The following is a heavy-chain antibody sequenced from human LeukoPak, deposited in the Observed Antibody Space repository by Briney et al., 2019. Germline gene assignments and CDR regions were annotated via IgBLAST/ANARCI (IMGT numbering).Heavy chain of an antibody. CDR2: ISSSGSTI. CDR3: ARRPHYSNYDAYYYMDV. Sequence: PGGSLRLYCAASGFTLSDYYMSWIRQAPGKGLEWVSYISSSGSTIYYADSVKGRFTISRDNAKNSLYLQMNSLRAEDTAVYYCARRPHYSNYDAYYYMDVWGKGTTVTVSS. CDR1: GFTLSDYY. V-gene: IGHV3-11*01. J-gene: IGHJ6*03. D-gene: IGHD4-11*01.